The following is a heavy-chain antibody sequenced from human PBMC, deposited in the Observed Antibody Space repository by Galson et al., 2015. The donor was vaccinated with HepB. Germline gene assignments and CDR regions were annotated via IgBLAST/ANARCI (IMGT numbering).Heavy chain of an antibody. D-gene: IGHD5-18*01. CDR1: GFTFSSYG. Sequence: SLRLSCAASGFTFSSYGMHWVRQAPGKGLEWVAFIRYDGSNKYYADSVKGRFTISRDNSKNTLYLQMNSLRAEDTAVYYCAKDRRGYSYGGRMDYWGQGTLVTVSS. CDR3: AKDRRGYSYGGRMDY. CDR2: IRYDGSNK. V-gene: IGHV3-30*02. J-gene: IGHJ4*02.